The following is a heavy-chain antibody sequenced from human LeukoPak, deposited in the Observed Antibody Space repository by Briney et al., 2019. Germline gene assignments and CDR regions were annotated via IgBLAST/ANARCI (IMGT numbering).Heavy chain of an antibody. D-gene: IGHD4-11*01. CDR3: ARRTSSNYVDY. J-gene: IGHJ4*02. Sequence: SETLSLTCTVSGGSISSYYWSWIRQPPGKGLEWIGFIYYTGSTNYNPSLKSRVTISIDTSTNQFSLKLSSVTAADTAVYFCARRTSSNYVDYWGQGTLVTVSS. V-gene: IGHV4-59*01. CDR1: GGSISSYY. CDR2: IYYTGST.